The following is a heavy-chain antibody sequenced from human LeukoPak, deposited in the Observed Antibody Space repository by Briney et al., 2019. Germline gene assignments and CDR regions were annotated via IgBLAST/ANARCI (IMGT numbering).Heavy chain of an antibody. J-gene: IGHJ4*02. CDR3: AKDLFGRSYYYDSSGYPFDY. D-gene: IGHD3-22*01. Sequence: GGSLRLSCTASGFTFGDYAMSWVRQAPGKGLEWVGFIRRKAYGGTKEYAASVKGRFTISRDDSKSIAYLQMNSLRAEDTAVYYCAKDLFGRSYYYDSSGYPFDYWGQGTLVTVSS. V-gene: IGHV3-49*04. CDR1: GFTFGDYA. CDR2: IRRKAYGGTK.